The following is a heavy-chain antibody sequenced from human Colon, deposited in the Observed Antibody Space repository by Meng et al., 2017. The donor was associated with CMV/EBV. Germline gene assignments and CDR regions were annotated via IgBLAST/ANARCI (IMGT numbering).Heavy chain of an antibody. Sequence: AGNTFTYYAIHWVGQAPGQGLEWMGRINAGNGNTDYSPTFQDRITFSRDTSADTAYMELRSLTSEDTAVYYCARDGGWELPFSIDPWGQGTLVTVSS. CDR2: INAGNGNT. CDR3: ARDGGWELPFSIDP. J-gene: IGHJ5*02. V-gene: IGHV1-3*01. D-gene: IGHD1-26*01. CDR1: GNTFTYYA.